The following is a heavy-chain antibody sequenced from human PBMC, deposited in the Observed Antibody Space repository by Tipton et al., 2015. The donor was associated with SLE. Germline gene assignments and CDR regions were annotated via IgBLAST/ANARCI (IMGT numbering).Heavy chain of an antibody. V-gene: IGHV4-34*09. CDR3: ARAPTSSGWFDP. CDR2: IDLGGAT. CDR1: GESLRHYY. J-gene: IGHJ5*02. D-gene: IGHD3-10*01. Sequence: TLSLTCAVYGESLRHYYWTWIRQPPGKGPEWIGAIDLGGATKYNPSLKSRVTMSVDTSKNQFSLRVSSVTAADTAVYYCARAPTSSGWFDPWGQGTLVTVSS.